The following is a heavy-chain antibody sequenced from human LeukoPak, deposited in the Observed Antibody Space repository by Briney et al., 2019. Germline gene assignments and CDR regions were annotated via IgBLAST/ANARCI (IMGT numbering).Heavy chain of an antibody. J-gene: IGHJ4*02. V-gene: IGHV3-23*01. CDR2: ISGSGGST. Sequence: GGSLRLSCAASGFTFSSYAMSWVRQAPGKGLEWVSGISGSGGSTYYADSVKGRFTISRDNSKNTLYLQMNSLRAEDTAVYYCAKMPVSYSSGWSNFDYWGQGNLATVSS. CDR1: GFTFSSYA. D-gene: IGHD6-19*01. CDR3: AKMPVSYSSGWSNFDY.